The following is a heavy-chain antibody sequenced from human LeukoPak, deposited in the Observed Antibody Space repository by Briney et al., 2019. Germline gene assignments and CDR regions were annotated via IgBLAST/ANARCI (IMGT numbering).Heavy chain of an antibody. D-gene: IGHD5-18*01. V-gene: IGHV3-23*01. CDR3: AKDPSRGYSYDF. CDR1: GFTFSSYG. J-gene: IGHJ4*02. CDR2: ISGDGGLT. Sequence: GSLRLSCAASGFTFSSYGMSWVRQAPGKGLEWVSAISGDGGLTDYADSVKGRFTISRDNSKNTLYLQMNSLRAEDTAIYYCAKDPSRGYSYDFWGQGTLVTVLS.